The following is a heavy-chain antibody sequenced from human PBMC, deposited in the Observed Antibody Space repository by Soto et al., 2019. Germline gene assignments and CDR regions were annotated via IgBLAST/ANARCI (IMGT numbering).Heavy chain of an antibody. CDR2: INHSGRV. V-gene: IGHV4-34*01. CDR3: STRAYDTNGYYRFDP. J-gene: IGHJ5*01. CDR1: GGSFSGHS. Sequence: PSETLSLTCAVYGGSFSGHSWTWIRQSPGKGLEWIGDINHSGRVNYSPSLKSRVTISLDTSKNQFSLTLSAVTAADTAMYYCSTRAYDTNGYYRFDPRGQGTLVTVS. D-gene: IGHD3-22*01.